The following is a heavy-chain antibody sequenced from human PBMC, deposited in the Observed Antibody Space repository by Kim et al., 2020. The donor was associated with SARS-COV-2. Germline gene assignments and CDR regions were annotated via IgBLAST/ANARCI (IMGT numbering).Heavy chain of an antibody. J-gene: IGHJ6*03. CDR2: ISYDGSNK. V-gene: IGHV3-30-3*01. D-gene: IGHD3-3*01. CDR3: ARDGYYDFWSGYYQGPYYYYYMDV. CDR1: GFTFSSYA. Sequence: GGSLRLSCAASGFTFSSYAMHWVRQAPGKGLEWVAVISYDGSNKYYADSVKGRFTISRDNSKNTLYLQMNSLRAEDTAVYYCARDGYYDFWSGYYQGPYYYYYMDVWGKGTTVTVSS.